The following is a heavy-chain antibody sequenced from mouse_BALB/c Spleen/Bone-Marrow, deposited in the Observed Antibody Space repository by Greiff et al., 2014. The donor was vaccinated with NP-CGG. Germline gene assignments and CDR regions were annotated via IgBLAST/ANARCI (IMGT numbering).Heavy chain of an antibody. J-gene: IGHJ4*01. CDR2: IDPANGNT. D-gene: IGHD1-2*01. CDR3: AEITTAAYYVMDY. CDR1: GFNIEDTY. Sequence: EVKLVESGAELVKPGASVKLSCTASGFNIEDTYIHWVEQRPEQGLEWIGRIDPANGNTKYDPKFQGKATITADTSSNTAYLQLSSLTSEDTAVYYCAEITTAAYYVMDYWGQGTSVTVSS. V-gene: IGHV14-3*02.